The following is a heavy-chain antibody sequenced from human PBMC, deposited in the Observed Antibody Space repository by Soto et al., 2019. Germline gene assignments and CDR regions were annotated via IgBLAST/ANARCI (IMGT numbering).Heavy chain of an antibody. D-gene: IGHD3-3*01. J-gene: IGHJ6*02. CDR2: ISYDGSNK. CDR3: ARDLANYDFWSGYYTGRYYYYYGMDV. Sequence: GGSLRLSCAASGFTFSSYAMHWVRQAPGKGLEWVAVISYDGSNKYYADSVKGRFTISRDNSKNTLYLQMNSLRAEDTAVYYCARDLANYDFWSGYYTGRYYYYYGMDVWGQGTTVTVSS. V-gene: IGHV3-30-3*01. CDR1: GFTFSSYA.